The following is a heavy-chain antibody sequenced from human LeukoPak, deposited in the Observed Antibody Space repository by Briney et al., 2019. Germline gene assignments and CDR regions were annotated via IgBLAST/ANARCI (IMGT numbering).Heavy chain of an antibody. V-gene: IGHV4-4*07. CDR2: IFTSGSSGIT. J-gene: IGHJ3*02. D-gene: IGHD3-22*01. Sequence: SETLSLTRTVSSGSISNYYWSWIRQPAGKGLEWIGRIFTSGSSGITNYNPSLKSRVTMSVDTSKNQFSLRLSSVTAADTAVYYCARDRSDTSGYYFGSSTFDTWGQGTMVTVSS. CDR1: SGSISNYY. CDR3: ARDRSDTSGYYFGSSTFDT.